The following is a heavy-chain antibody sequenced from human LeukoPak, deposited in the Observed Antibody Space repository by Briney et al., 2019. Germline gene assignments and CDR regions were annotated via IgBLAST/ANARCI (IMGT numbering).Heavy chain of an antibody. V-gene: IGHV3-11*01. CDR1: GFTFSDYY. J-gene: IGHJ3*02. D-gene: IGHD1-26*01. CDR2: ISSSGSTI. Sequence: PGGSLRLSCAASGFTFSDYYMSWIRQAPGKGLEWVSYISSSGSTIYYADSVKGRFTISRDNSKNTLYLQMNSLRAEYTAVYYCARGGSYLSAFDIWGQGTMVTVSS. CDR3: ARGGSYLSAFDI.